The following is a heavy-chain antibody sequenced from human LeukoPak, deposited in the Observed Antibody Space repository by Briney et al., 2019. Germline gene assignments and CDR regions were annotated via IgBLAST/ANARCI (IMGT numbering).Heavy chain of an antibody. Sequence: GGSLRLSCAASGFTFSSYGMHWVRQAPGKGLEWVAFIRYDGSNKYYADSVKGRFTISRDNSKNTLYLQMNSLRAEDTAVYCCAREKNYYDSSPVGYWGQGTLVTVSS. CDR2: IRYDGSNK. J-gene: IGHJ4*02. D-gene: IGHD3-22*01. CDR1: GFTFSSYG. CDR3: AREKNYYDSSPVGY. V-gene: IGHV3-30*02.